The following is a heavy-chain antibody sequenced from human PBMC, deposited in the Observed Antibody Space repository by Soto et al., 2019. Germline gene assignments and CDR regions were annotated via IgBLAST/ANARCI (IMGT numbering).Heavy chain of an antibody. V-gene: IGHV3-9*01. CDR3: AKVRGSADGTFGYFDY. J-gene: IGHJ4*02. D-gene: IGHD6-13*01. Sequence: EVQLVESGGGLVQPGRSLRLSCAASGFTFDDYAMHWVRQAPGKGLEWVSGISWNSGSIGYADSVKGRFTISRDNAKNSLYLQMNSLRAEDTALYYCAKVRGSADGTFGYFDYWGQGTLVTVSS. CDR2: ISWNSGSI. CDR1: GFTFDDYA.